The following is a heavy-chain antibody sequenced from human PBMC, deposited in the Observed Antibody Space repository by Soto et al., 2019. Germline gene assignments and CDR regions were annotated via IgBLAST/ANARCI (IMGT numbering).Heavy chain of an antibody. D-gene: IGHD6-13*01. CDR3: PREITGIAAAGTLDY. J-gene: IGHJ4*02. CDR2: INWNGGST. CDR1: GFTFDDYG. Sequence: SGGSLRLSCAASGFTFDDYGMSWVRQAPGKGLEWVSGINWNGGSTGYADSVKGRFTISRDNAKNSLYLQMNSLSAEDTALYYCPREITGIAAAGTLDYWGQGTLVTVSS. V-gene: IGHV3-20*04.